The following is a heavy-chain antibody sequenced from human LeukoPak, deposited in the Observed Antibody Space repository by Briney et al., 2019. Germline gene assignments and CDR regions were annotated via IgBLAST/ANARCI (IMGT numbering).Heavy chain of an antibody. Sequence: ASVKVSCKASGYIFTNYGSSWVRQAPGQGLEWVGCISVYNGDTNYAQKLQGRVTMTTDTSTSTAYMEVRSLRSDDTAVYFCARVEGPSIFGVIDYWGQGTLVTISS. CDR2: ISVYNGDT. D-gene: IGHD3-3*01. V-gene: IGHV1-18*01. J-gene: IGHJ4*02. CDR3: ARVEGPSIFGVIDY. CDR1: GYIFTNYG.